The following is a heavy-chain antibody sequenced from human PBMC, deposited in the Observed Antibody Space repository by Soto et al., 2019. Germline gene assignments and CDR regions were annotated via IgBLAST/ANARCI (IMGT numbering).Heavy chain of an antibody. CDR2: IGGGGDDT. CDR1: GFIFSHCA. Sequence: GGSLRLSCAASGFIFSHCAMSWVRQAPGKGLEWVSSIGGGGDDTNYADSVKGRFTISRDNSKNTLFLQMNSLRVEDTAVYYCAKDAVPRNDLWDYFEFGGQGTLVTVSS. V-gene: IGHV3-23*01. J-gene: IGHJ4*02. D-gene: IGHD1-1*01. CDR3: AKDAVPRNDLWDYFEF.